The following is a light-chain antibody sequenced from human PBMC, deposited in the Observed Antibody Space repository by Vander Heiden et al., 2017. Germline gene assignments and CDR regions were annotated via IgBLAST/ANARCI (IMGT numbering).Light chain of an antibody. J-gene: IGLJ2*01. CDR2: KDS. CDR3: QSADSSGTYEV. CDR1: ALPKQY. V-gene: IGLV3-25*03. Sequence: YELTPPPSVSVPPGQTARITCSGDALPKQYAYWYQQKPGQAPVLVIYKDSERPSGIPERFSGSSSGTTVTLTISGVQAEDEADYYCQSADSSGTYEVFGGGTKLTVL.